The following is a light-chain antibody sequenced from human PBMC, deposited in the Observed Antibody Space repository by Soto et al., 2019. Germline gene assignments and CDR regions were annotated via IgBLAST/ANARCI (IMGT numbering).Light chain of an antibody. CDR1: QGINTY. J-gene: IGKJ4*02. V-gene: IGKV1-16*01. CDR2: DAS. Sequence: DIQMTQSPSSLSASVGDRVTITCRASQGINTYLAWFQQKPGKAPKALIYDASSLQSGVPARVSGSGSGTDFSLTISSLQPEDFETSYCQQYKSYPLAFGGGTKVEIK. CDR3: QQYKSYPLA.